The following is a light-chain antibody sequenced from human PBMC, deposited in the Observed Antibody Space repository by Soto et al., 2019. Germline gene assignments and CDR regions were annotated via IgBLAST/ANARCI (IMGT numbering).Light chain of an antibody. J-gene: IGLJ1*01. CDR1: RSDIGSYNY. V-gene: IGLV2-14*01. Sequence: QSVLTQPASVSGSPGQSITISCSGTRSDIGSYNYVAWYQQFPGKTPKILIYGVSNRPSGVSSRFSGARSGNTASLTISGLQAEDEADYYCISYTGSSTSDVCGSGTKVTVL. CDR2: GVS. CDR3: ISYTGSSTSDV.